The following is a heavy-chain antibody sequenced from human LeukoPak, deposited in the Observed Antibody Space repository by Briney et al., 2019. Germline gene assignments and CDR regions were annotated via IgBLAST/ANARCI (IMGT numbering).Heavy chain of an antibody. D-gene: IGHD5-12*01. CDR2: IYYSGST. CDR3: AREGGGYAHYDY. Sequence: SQTLSLTCTVSGGSISSGGYYWSWIRQHPGKGLEWIGYIYYSGSTYYNPSLKSRVTISVDTSKNQFSLKLSSVTAAGTAVYYCAREGGGYAHYDYWGQGTLVTVSS. V-gene: IGHV4-31*03. J-gene: IGHJ4*02. CDR1: GGSISSGGYY.